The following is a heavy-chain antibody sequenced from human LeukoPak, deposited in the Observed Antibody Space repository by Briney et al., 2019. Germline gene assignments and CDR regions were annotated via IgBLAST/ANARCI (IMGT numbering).Heavy chain of an antibody. J-gene: IGHJ3*02. CDR1: GYTFTSYY. D-gene: IGHD3-3*01. V-gene: IGHV1-46*01. Sequence: GASVKVSCKASGYTFTSYYMHWVRQAPGQGLEWMGIINPSGGSTSYAQKFQGRVTMTRDTSTSTVYMELSSLRSEDTAVYYCARDRRTIFGVVIRGYAFDIWGQGTMVTVSS. CDR2: INPSGGST. CDR3: ARDRRTIFGVVIRGYAFDI.